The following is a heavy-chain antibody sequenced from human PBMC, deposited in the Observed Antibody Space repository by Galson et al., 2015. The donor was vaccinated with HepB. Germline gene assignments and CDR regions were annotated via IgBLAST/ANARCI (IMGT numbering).Heavy chain of an antibody. D-gene: IGHD4-17*01. J-gene: IGHJ3*02. CDR3: ARGEDYGDDAFGI. CDR2: IIPIFGTA. Sequence: SVKVSCKASGGTFSSYAISWVRQAPGQGLEWMGGIIPIFGTANYAQKFQGRVTITADESTSTAYMELSSLRSEDTAVYYCARGEDYGDDAFGIWGQGTMVTVSS. CDR1: GGTFSSYA. V-gene: IGHV1-69*13.